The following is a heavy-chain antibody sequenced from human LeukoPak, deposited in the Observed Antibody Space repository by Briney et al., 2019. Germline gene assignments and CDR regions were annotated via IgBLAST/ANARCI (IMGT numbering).Heavy chain of an antibody. Sequence: SETLSLTCAVYGGSFSGYYWSWIRQPPGKGLEWIGEINHSGSTNYNPSLKSRVTISVDTSKNQFSLKLSSVTAADTAVYYCARGFTAVTRYYYYYYYMDVWGKGTTVTGSS. CDR3: ARGFTAVTRYYYYYYYMDV. CDR1: GGSFSGYY. CDR2: INHSGST. J-gene: IGHJ6*03. D-gene: IGHD4-11*01. V-gene: IGHV4-34*01.